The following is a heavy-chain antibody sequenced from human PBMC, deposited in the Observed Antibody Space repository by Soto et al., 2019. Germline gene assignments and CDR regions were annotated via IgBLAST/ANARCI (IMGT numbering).Heavy chain of an antibody. J-gene: IGHJ6*02. CDR1: GFAFSSYA. Sequence: PGGSLRLSCAASGFAFSSYAMHWFRQAPGKGLEWVAVISYDGSNKYYADSVKGRFTISRDNSKNTLYLQMNSLRAEDTAVYYCARVFPDIVVVPVPYYYYGMDVWGQGTTVTVSS. D-gene: IGHD2-2*01. CDR2: ISYDGSNK. V-gene: IGHV3-30-3*01. CDR3: ARVFPDIVVVPVPYYYYGMDV.